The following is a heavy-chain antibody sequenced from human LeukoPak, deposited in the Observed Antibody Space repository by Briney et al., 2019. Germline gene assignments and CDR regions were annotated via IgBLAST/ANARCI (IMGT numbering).Heavy chain of an antibody. Sequence: PGGSLRLSCAASGFTFSSYAMSRVRQAPGKGLEWVSAISGSGGSTYYADSVKGRFTISRDNSKNTLYLQMNSLRAEDTAVYYCAKDSGHYYDSSGYETSFFDYWGQGTLVTVSS. CDR3: AKDSGHYYDSSGYETSFFDY. J-gene: IGHJ4*02. D-gene: IGHD3-22*01. V-gene: IGHV3-23*01. CDR1: GFTFSSYA. CDR2: ISGSGGST.